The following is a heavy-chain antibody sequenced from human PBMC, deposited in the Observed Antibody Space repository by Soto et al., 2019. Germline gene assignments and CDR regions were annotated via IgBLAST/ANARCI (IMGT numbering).Heavy chain of an antibody. CDR1: GGTFSSYA. Sequence: SVKVSCKASGGTFSSYAISWVRQAPGQGLEWMGGIIPIFGTANYAQKFQGRVTVTADESTSTAYMELSSLRSEDTAVYYCARDGRVSYYYGSGSYGFDPWGQGTLVTVSS. CDR2: IIPIFGTA. V-gene: IGHV1-69*13. D-gene: IGHD3-10*01. J-gene: IGHJ5*02. CDR3: ARDGRVSYYYGSGSYGFDP.